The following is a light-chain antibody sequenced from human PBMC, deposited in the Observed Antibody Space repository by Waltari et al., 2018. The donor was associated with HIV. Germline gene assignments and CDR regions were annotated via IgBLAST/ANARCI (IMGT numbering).Light chain of an antibody. Sequence: DIVLTQSPAPLSLSPGERATLSCGASQSISNNYLAWYQRKPGQAPRFLMYDASKRATGIPDRFRGSGSGTDFTLTISRLEPEDFAVYYCQQYGSSPLTFGGGTKVEIK. CDR2: DAS. CDR1: QSISNNY. V-gene: IGKV3D-20*01. J-gene: IGKJ4*01. CDR3: QQYGSSPLT.